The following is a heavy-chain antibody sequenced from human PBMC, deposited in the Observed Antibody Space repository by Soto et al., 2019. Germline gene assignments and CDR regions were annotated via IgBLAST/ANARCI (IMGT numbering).Heavy chain of an antibody. CDR1: GGSIISDNG. CDR2: MYHSGNT. D-gene: IGHD3-10*01. CDR3: ARASASSMLRGVIIN. Sequence: SETLSLSCTVSGGSIISDNGWSLVSQHPWKGLEWIGEMYHSGNTNYNPSLKSRVTISVDKSKNQFSMKMTSVTAADTALYYCARASASSMLRGVIINWGQGTQVTVSS. V-gene: IGHV4-4*02. J-gene: IGHJ4*02.